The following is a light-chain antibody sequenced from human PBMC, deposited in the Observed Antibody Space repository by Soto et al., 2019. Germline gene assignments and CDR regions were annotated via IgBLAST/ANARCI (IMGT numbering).Light chain of an antibody. CDR3: SSYAGSNKGV. V-gene: IGLV2-8*01. CDR1: SSDIGGYNY. Sequence: QSVLTQPPSASGSPGRSVTISCTGTSSDIGGYNYVSWYQQLPGKTPKLLIYEVNKRPSGVPDRFSGSKSGNTASLTVSGLQAEDEADYYCSSYAGSNKGVFGNGTKVTVL. CDR2: EVN. J-gene: IGLJ1*01.